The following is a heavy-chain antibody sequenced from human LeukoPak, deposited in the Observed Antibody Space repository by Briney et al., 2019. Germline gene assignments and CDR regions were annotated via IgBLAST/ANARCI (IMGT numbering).Heavy chain of an antibody. V-gene: IGHV3-30*02. Sequence: GGSLRISCVASAFTFSDYGMVWVRQAPGKGLEWVTFIRYDGTNTFYADSVKGRFIISRDNSKNTMYLQMNRLRAGDTAVYYFFRHMMAYGIAYMDVWGKGTTVTVSS. J-gene: IGHJ6*03. CDR1: AFTFSDYG. CDR3: FRHMMAYGIAYMDV. CDR2: IRYDGTNT. D-gene: IGHD5-24*01.